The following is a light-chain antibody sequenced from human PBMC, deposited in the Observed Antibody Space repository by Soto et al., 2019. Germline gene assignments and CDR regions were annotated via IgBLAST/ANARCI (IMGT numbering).Light chain of an antibody. CDR3: QQYGSSPLT. V-gene: IGKV3-20*01. CDR1: QSVRSNY. CDR2: DAS. J-gene: IGKJ4*01. Sequence: IVLTQSPGTLSLSPGERATLSCRASQSVRSNYLAWYQQKPGQAHRFLIYDASSRATGIPDRFSGSGSGTDFTLTISRLEPEDFAVYYCQQYGSSPLTFGGGTKVEIK.